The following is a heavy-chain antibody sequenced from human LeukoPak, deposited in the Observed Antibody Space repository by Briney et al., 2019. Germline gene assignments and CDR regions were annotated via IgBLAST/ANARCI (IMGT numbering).Heavy chain of an antibody. V-gene: IGHV3-21*01. J-gene: IGHJ4*02. CDR3: ARVLGYYYDSRGHDY. CDR1: GFTFSSYT. Sequence: GGSLRLSCAASGFTFSSYTMNWVHQAPGRGLEWVSCISSSSTYMLYADSAKGRFTISRDNAKNSLYLQMNSLRDEDTAVYYCARVLGYYYDSRGHDYWGQGTLVTVSS. D-gene: IGHD3-22*01. CDR2: ISSSSTYM.